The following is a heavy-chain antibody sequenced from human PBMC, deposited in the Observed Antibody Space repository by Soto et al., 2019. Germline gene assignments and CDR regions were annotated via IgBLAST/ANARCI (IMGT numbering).Heavy chain of an antibody. V-gene: IGHV3-13*05. CDR1: GFTFSAYD. Sequence: PGGSLRLSCAASGFTFSAYDMHWVRQTTGKGLDWVSAIGAADDPYYLGSVKGRFTISRESAKNSLYLQMNSLRAEDTAVYYCARAYSGRLPRRADYYFAMDVWGQGTTVTVSS. CDR2: IGAADDP. CDR3: ARAYSGRLPRRADYYFAMDV. D-gene: IGHD2-15*01. J-gene: IGHJ6*02.